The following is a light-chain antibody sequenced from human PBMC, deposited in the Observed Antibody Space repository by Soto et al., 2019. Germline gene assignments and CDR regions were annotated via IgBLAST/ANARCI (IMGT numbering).Light chain of an antibody. CDR3: QHYVTWPLT. V-gene: IGKV3-20*01. CDR1: QSVSGH. J-gene: IGKJ4*01. Sequence: EIVLTQSPDTLSLSPGERATLSCRASQSVSGHLAWYQQKPGQAPRLLIYSASSRAIGIPDRFSGSGSGTDFTLTITRLEPEDFAVYYCQHYVTWPLTFGGGTKVDIK. CDR2: SAS.